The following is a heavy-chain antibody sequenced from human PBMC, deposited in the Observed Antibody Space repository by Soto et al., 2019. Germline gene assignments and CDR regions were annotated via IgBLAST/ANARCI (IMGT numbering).Heavy chain of an antibody. V-gene: IGHV1-18*01. J-gene: IGHJ4*02. CDR3: ARARPGGSGSYSYYFDY. CDR1: GYTFGCYG. Sequence: ASVKASCKASGYTFGCYGISWVRQAPGQGLEWMGRISVNNGNTKYAQRLQGRVTMTTDTSTSTAYMELRSLRSDDTAVYYCARARPGGSGSYSYYFDYWGQGTLVTVSS. D-gene: IGHD3-10*01. CDR2: ISVNNGNT.